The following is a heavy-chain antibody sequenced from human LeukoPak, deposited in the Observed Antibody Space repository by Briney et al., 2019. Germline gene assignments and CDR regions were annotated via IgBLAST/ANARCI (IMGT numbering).Heavy chain of an antibody. CDR3: ARGYSSRWSDFDY. CDR1: GGSASSGRYY. CDR2: IYYSGTN. J-gene: IGHJ4*02. D-gene: IGHD6-13*01. Sequence: SDTLSLTCTVSGGSASSGRYYWRTIRQPPGNGMEWIGYIYYSGTNNYNPSLKSRVTISVDTSKNQFSLKLSSVTAADTAVYYCARGYSSRWSDFDYWGQGTLVTVSS. V-gene: IGHV4-61*01.